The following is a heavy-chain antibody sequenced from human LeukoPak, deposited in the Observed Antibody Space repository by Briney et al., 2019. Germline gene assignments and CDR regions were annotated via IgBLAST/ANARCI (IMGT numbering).Heavy chain of an antibody. CDR3: ARGVSGEP. J-gene: IGHJ5*02. Sequence: GGSLRLSCAVSGLTFRNYWMSWVRQAPGKGLEWVANINQDGSGKYFVDSVKGRFTISRDNAKNSLYLQMNSLRAEDTAVYYCARGVSGEPWGQGTLVTVSS. CDR1: GLTFRNYW. D-gene: IGHD1-14*01. V-gene: IGHV3-7*01. CDR2: INQDGSGK.